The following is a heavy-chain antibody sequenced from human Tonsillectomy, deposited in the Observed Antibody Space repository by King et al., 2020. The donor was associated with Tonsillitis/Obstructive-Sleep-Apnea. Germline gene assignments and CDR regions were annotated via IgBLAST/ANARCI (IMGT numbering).Heavy chain of an antibody. Sequence: VQLVQSGAEVKKPGESLKISCKGSEYSFTSDWIGWVRQMPGKGLEWMGIIYPGDSDTRYSPSFQGQVTISADKSFITAYLQWSSLKASDTAMYYCVRQYRSSQESDYWGQGTLVTVSS. V-gene: IGHV5-51*01. CDR2: IYPGDSDT. CDR3: VRQYRSSQESDY. CDR1: EYSFTSDW. J-gene: IGHJ4*02. D-gene: IGHD6-6*01.